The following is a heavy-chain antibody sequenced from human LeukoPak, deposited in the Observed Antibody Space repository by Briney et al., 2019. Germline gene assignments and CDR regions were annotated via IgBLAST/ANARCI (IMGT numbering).Heavy chain of an antibody. CDR2: INHSGST. D-gene: IGHD6-19*01. V-gene: IGHV4-34*01. CDR1: GGSFSGYY. Sequence: PSETLSLTCAVYGGSFSGYYWSWIRQPPGKGLEWIGEINHSGSTNYNPSLKSRVTISVDTSKNPFSLKLSSVTAADTAVYYCARGQWLVVDYWGQGTLVTVSS. CDR3: ARGQWLVVDY. J-gene: IGHJ4*02.